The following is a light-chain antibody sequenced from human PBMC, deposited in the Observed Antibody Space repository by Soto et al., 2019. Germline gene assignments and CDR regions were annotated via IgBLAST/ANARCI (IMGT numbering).Light chain of an antibody. Sequence: QSALTQPASVSGSPGQSITISCTGTSSDIGRYNFVSWYQQHPGKAPKVMIYEVTNRPSGVSNRFSGSKSGNTASLTISGLQAEDEADYYCSSRTSSSSWVFGGGTKLTVL. V-gene: IGLV2-14*01. CDR3: SSRTSSSSWV. CDR1: SSDIGRYNF. CDR2: EVT. J-gene: IGLJ3*02.